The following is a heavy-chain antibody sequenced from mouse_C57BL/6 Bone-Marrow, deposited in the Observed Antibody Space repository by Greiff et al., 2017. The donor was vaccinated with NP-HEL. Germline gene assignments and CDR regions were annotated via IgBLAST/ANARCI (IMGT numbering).Heavy chain of an antibody. CDR1: GFNIKDDY. V-gene: IGHV14-4*01. D-gene: IGHD2-3*01. J-gene: IGHJ2*01. CDR2: IDPENGDT. Sequence: EVHLVESGAELVRPGASVKLSCTASGFNIKDDYMHWVKQRPEQGLEWIGWIDPENGDTEYASKFKGKATITADTSSNTTYLQLSSLTSEDTAVYYCTLYDGSFDYWGQGTTLTVSS. CDR3: TLYDGSFDY.